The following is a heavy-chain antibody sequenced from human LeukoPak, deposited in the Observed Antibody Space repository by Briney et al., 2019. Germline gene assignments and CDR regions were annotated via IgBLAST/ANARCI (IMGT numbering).Heavy chain of an antibody. CDR3: ARDYSYGYMIYGMDV. CDR2: IGTTGDT. D-gene: IGHD5-18*01. J-gene: IGHJ6*02. Sequence: GGSLRLSCAASGFTFSSSDMHWVRQITGKGLEWVSAIGTTGDTYYSGSVKGRFTISRDNAKNTLYLQMNSLRAEDTAVYYCARDYSYGYMIYGMDVWGQGTTVTVSS. CDR1: GFTFSSSD. V-gene: IGHV3-13*01.